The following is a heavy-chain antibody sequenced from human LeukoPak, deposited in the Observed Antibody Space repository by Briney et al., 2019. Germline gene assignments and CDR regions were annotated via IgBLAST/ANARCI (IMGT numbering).Heavy chain of an antibody. CDR2: IYYSGST. CDR1: GVSFSSYY. Sequence: NASETLSLTCTVSGVSFSSYYWSWIRQPPGKGLEWIGYIYYSGSTNYNPSLKSRVTISVDTSKNQFSLKLSSVTAADTAVYYCARLTRAFDIWGQGTMVTVSS. CDR3: ARLTRAFDI. J-gene: IGHJ3*02. V-gene: IGHV4-59*01.